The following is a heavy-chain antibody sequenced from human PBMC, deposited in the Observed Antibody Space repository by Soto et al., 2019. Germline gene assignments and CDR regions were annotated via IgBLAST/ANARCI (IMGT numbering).Heavy chain of an antibody. V-gene: IGHV1-2*04. Sequence: ASVKVSCKASGYTFTGYYMHWVRQAPGQGLEWMGWINSNSGGTNYAQKFQGWVTMTRDTSISTAYMELSRLRSDDTAVYYCARGSVRFLELCYGMDVWGQGKRVTVSS. J-gene: IGHJ6*02. D-gene: IGHD3-3*01. CDR3: ARGSVRFLELCYGMDV. CDR2: INSNSGGT. CDR1: GYTFTGYY.